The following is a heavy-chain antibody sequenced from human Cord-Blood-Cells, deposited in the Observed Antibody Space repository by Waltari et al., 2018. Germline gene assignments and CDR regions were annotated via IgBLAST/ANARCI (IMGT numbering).Heavy chain of an antibody. CDR3: ARGQTLRGVTRIRGDAFDI. D-gene: IGHD3-10*01. CDR2: INHSGST. Sequence: QVQLQQWGAGLLKPSETLSLTCAVYGGSFSGYYWSWIRQPPRKGLEWIGEINHSGSTNYNPSLKSRVTISVDTSKNQFSLKLSSVTAADTAVYYCARGQTLRGVTRIRGDAFDIWGQGTMVTVSS. V-gene: IGHV4-34*01. J-gene: IGHJ3*02. CDR1: GGSFSGYY.